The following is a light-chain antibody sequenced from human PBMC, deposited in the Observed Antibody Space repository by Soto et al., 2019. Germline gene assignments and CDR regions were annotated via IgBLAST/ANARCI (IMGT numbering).Light chain of an antibody. Sequence: DIQMTQSPSTLSASVGDRVTITCRASQSISSWLAWYQQKPGKAPKLLIYDASSLQNGVPSRISGSGSGTDFTLTISSLQPEDFATYYCQQANSFPITFGQGTRLEIK. V-gene: IGKV1-5*01. CDR3: QQANSFPIT. CDR2: DAS. J-gene: IGKJ5*01. CDR1: QSISSW.